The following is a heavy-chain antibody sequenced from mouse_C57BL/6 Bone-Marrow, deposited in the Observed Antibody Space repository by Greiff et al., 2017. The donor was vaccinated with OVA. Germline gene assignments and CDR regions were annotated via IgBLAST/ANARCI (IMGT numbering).Heavy chain of an antibody. V-gene: IGHV3-6*01. Sequence: EVKLMESGPGLVKPSQSLSLTCSVTGYSITSGYYWNWIRQFPGNKLEWMGYISYDGSNNYNPSLKNRISITRDTSKNQFFLKLNSVTTEDTATYYCARDGYYGSSFAYWGQGTLVTVSA. CDR3: ARDGYYGSSFAY. J-gene: IGHJ3*01. CDR1: GYSITSGYY. D-gene: IGHD1-1*01. CDR2: ISYDGSN.